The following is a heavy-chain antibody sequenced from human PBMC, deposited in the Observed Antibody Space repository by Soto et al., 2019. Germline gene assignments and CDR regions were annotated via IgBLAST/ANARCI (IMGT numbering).Heavy chain of an antibody. CDR3: APLPSAGGFRHFVVVVAATLGVFDF. V-gene: IGHV1-24*01. CDR2: FDPEDGET. Sequence: ASVKVSCKVSGYTLTELSMHWVRQAPGKGLEWMGGFDPEDGETIYAQKFQGRVTMTEDTSTDTAYMELSSLGSEDTAVYYCAPLPSAGGFRHFVVVVAATLGVFDFWGKGTLVPVS. CDR1: GYTLTELS. D-gene: IGHD2-15*01. J-gene: IGHJ3*01.